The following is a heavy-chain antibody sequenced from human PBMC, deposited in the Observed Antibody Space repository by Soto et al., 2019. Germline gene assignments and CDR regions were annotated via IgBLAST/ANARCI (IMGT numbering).Heavy chain of an antibody. CDR2: NYYSGST. CDR3: ARGCSGGRCYLYGMDV. Sequence: QVQLQESGPGLVKPSQTLSLTCTVSGGSISSGGYYWSWIRQHPGKGLEWIGYNYYSGSTYYNPSLNSRVTISVDTSKNQFSLKLSSVTAADTAVYYCARGCSGGRCYLYGMDVWGQGTTVTVSS. CDR1: GGSISSGGYY. J-gene: IGHJ6*02. V-gene: IGHV4-31*03. D-gene: IGHD2-15*01.